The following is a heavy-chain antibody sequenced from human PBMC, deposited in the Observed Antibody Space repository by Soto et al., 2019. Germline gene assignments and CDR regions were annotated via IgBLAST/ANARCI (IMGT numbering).Heavy chain of an antibody. CDR2: IYYSGST. CDR1: GDSISGYY. V-gene: IGHV4-59*01. CDR3: ARVPCSSTSCYGYYFDY. J-gene: IGHJ4*02. D-gene: IGHD2-2*01. Sequence: SETLSLTCTASGDSISGYYWSWIRQPPGKGLEWIGYIYYSGSTNYNPSLKSRVTISVDTSKNQFSLKLTSVTAADTAVYYCARVPCSSTSCYGYYFDYWGQGTLVTVSS.